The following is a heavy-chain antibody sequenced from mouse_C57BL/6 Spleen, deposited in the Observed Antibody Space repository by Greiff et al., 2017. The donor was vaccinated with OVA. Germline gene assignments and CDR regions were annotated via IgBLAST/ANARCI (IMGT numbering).Heavy chain of an antibody. D-gene: IGHD1-1*01. Sequence: QVQLQQSGPELVKPGASVKISCKASGYAFSSSWMNWVKQRPGRGLEWIGRIYPGDGDTKYNGKFKGKATLTADKSSSTAYMQLSSLTSEDSAVYFGAREDYGSSYWFAYWGQGTLVTVSA. CDR1: GYAFSSSW. V-gene: IGHV1-82*01. J-gene: IGHJ3*01. CDR3: AREDYGSSYWFAY. CDR2: IYPGDGDT.